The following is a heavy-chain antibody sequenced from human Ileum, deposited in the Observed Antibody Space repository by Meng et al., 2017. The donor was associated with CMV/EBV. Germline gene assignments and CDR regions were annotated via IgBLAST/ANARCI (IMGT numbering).Heavy chain of an antibody. Sequence: ASEFTCSSSGMHWVRQAPGKGLEWVSSISYDGGYKGYADSVKGRFTISRDNSKNTLYLLMNSLRAEDSAVYYCAKEDSSGWYYFDSWGQGTLVTVSS. CDR2: ISYDGGYK. J-gene: IGHJ4*02. CDR1: EFTCSSSG. V-gene: IGHV3-30*18. CDR3: AKEDSSGWYYFDS. D-gene: IGHD6-19*01.